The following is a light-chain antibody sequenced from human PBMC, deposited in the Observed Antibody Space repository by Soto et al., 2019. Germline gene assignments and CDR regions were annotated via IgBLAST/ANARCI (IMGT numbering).Light chain of an antibody. CDR3: QQYYSTPWT. CDR2: WAS. CDR1: QSVLYSSNNKNY. J-gene: IGKJ1*01. V-gene: IGKV4-1*01. Sequence: DIVMTQSPDSLAVSLGERATINCKSSQSVLYSSNNKNYLAWYQQKPGQPPKLLIYWASTRESGVPDRFSGXXXXXXXXXTISSLQAEDVAVYYCQQYYSTPWTFGQGTKVEIK.